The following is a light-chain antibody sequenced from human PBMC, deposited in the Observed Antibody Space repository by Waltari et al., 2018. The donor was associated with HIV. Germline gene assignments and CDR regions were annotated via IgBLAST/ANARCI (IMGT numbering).Light chain of an antibody. Sequence: HAGLAQPPSVSKGLGQTATLSCTGNSNNVGYQGAAWLQQHQGHPPKLLSYRNNDRPSGISERLSASRSGNTASLTITGLQPEDEADYYCSAWDSSLTAWVFGGGTKLTVL. CDR1: SNNVGYQG. CDR2: RNN. V-gene: IGLV10-54*01. J-gene: IGLJ3*02. CDR3: SAWDSSLTAWV.